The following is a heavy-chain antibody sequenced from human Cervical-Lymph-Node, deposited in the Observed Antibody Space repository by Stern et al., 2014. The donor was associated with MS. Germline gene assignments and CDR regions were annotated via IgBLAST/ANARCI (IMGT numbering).Heavy chain of an antibody. Sequence: QLVKSGAEVRQPGASVKVSCKASGYTFTDYQIHWVRQAPGQGLEWMGWINAHNAATNLARMFQGRVTLTRDTAITTAYLELSRLRSDDTAVYFCARANYHLLTGFYLQNWGQGTLVTVSS. CDR3: ARANYHLLTGFYLQN. V-gene: IGHV1-2*02. CDR1: GYTFTDYQ. CDR2: INAHNAAT. D-gene: IGHD3-9*01. J-gene: IGHJ4*02.